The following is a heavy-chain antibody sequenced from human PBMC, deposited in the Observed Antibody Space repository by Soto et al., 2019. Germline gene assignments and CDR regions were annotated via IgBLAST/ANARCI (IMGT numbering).Heavy chain of an antibody. Sequence: GSLRLSCAASGFTFSSYAMHWVRQAPGKGLEWVAVISYDGSNKYYADSVKGRFTISRDNSKNTLYLQMNSLRAEDTAVYYCATNPHYVGQLSPLAFDIWGQGTMVTVSS. CDR2: ISYDGSNK. CDR1: GFTFSSYA. D-gene: IGHD3-16*01. V-gene: IGHV3-30-3*01. J-gene: IGHJ3*02. CDR3: ATNPHYVGQLSPLAFDI.